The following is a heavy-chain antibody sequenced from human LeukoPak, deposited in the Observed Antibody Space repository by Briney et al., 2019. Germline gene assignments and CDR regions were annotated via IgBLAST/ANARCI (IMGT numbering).Heavy chain of an antibody. CDR1: GFTFSRYA. J-gene: IGHJ3*02. V-gene: IGHV3-64*04. CDR2: INSNGGST. Sequence: GGSLRLSCSASGFTFSRYAMHWVRQAPGKGLEYVSAINSNGGSTYYADSVKGRFTISRDNSKNTLHLQMNSLRAEDTAVYYCARARVGCTNYAFDIWGQGTMVTVSS. D-gene: IGHD2-8*01. CDR3: ARARVGCTNYAFDI.